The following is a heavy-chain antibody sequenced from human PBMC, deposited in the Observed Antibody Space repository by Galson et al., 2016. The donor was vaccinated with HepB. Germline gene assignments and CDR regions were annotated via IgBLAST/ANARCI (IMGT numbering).Heavy chain of an antibody. Sequence: SVKVSCKASGYVFTSYAISWVRQAPGRGLEWMGWISPFNGRTNYAQRFQGRVTITTDTPTTTAHMELTRLTSDDTALYYGARAGSSSCTNWFSPWGQGTLVTVSS. D-gene: IGHD6-13*01. V-gene: IGHV1-18*01. J-gene: IGHJ5*02. CDR1: GYVFTSYA. CDR3: ARAGSSSCTNWFSP. CDR2: ISPFNGRT.